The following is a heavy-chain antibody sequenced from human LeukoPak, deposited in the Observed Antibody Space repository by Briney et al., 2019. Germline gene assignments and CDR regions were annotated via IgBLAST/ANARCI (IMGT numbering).Heavy chain of an antibody. J-gene: IGHJ4*02. Sequence: GGSLSLSCAASGFPLSSYEMNWVRQAPGKGLEWVGRIKSKTDGGTTDYAAPVKGRFTISRHDSKNTLYLQMNSLKTEDTALYYGTTGYYFFDSWGQGTLVTVSS. CDR2: IKSKTDGGTT. D-gene: IGHD1-14*01. V-gene: IGHV3-15*01. CDR3: TTGYYFFDS. CDR1: GFPLSSYE.